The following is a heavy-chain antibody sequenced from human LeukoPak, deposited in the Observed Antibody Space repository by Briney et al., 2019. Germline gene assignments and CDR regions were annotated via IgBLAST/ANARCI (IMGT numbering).Heavy chain of an antibody. J-gene: IGHJ4*02. Sequence: GGSLRLSCAASGFIFSSYGMHWVRQAPGKGMEWLAFVRYDGSEKSYADSVKGRFTISRDNSKNTVYLQMSSLRAEDTSVYSCAKDGGNNWNGGSDYWGQGTLVTVSS. V-gene: IGHV3-30*02. CDR1: GFIFSSYG. CDR2: VRYDGSEK. CDR3: AKDGGNNWNGGSDY. D-gene: IGHD1-1*01.